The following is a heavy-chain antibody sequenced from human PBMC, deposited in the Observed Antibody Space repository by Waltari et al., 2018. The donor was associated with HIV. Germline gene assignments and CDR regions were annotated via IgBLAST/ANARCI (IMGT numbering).Heavy chain of an antibody. J-gene: IGHJ4*02. D-gene: IGHD6-19*01. CDR3: AKSIAVAGEGYFDY. CDR2: IRYDGSNK. Sequence: QVQLVESGGGVVQPGGSLRLSCAASGFTFSSYGMHWVRQAPGKGLEWVAFIRYDGSNKYYADSVKGRFTISRDNSKNTLYLQMNSLRAEDTAVYYCAKSIAVAGEGYFDYWGQGTLVTVSS. CDR1: GFTFSSYG. V-gene: IGHV3-30*02.